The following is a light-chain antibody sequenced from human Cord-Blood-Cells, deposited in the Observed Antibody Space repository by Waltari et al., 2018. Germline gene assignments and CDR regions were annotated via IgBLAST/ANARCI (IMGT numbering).Light chain of an antibody. Sequence: DIHTTESLSSLSASVADRVTTTCRASQSISSYLNWYQQKPGKAPKLLINAASSLQSGVPSRCSGSGSGTDFTLTISSLQPEDFATYYCQQSYSTPYTFGQGTKLEIK. CDR3: QQSYSTPYT. CDR2: AAS. CDR1: QSISSY. J-gene: IGKJ2*01. V-gene: IGKV1-39*01.